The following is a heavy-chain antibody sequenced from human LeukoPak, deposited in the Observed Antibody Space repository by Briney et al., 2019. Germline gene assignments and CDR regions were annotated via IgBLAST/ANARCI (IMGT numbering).Heavy chain of an antibody. V-gene: IGHV3-30*02. D-gene: IGHD3-10*01. CDR1: GFTFSSYG. CDR2: IRYDGSNK. CDR3: AKAQTYYYGSGSYVFDY. Sequence: GGSLRLSCAASGFTFSSYGMHWVRQAPGKGLEWVAFIRYDGSNKYYADSVKGRFTISRDNSKNTLYLQMNSLRAEDTAVYYCAKAQTYYYGSGSYVFDYWGQGTLVTVSS. J-gene: IGHJ4*02.